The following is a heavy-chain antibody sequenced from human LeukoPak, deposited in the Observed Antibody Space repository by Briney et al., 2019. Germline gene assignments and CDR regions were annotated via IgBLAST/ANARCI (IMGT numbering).Heavy chain of an antibody. Sequence: GGSLRLSCAASGLTFSNYWMTWVRQAPGKGLEWVANIKHDGGEKYYVDSVKGRFTISRDNAKNSLYLQMNSLRAEDTAVYYCARQPLFPHRFDPWGQGTLVTVSS. CDR3: ARQPLFPHRFDP. CDR1: GLTFSNYW. J-gene: IGHJ5*02. CDR2: IKHDGGEK. V-gene: IGHV3-7*04.